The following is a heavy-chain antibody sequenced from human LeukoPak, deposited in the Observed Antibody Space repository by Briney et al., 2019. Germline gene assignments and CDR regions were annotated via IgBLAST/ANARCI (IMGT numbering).Heavy chain of an antibody. CDR3: ARDAQKDTATIYFDY. CDR1: GGSISSYY. Sequence: SETLSLTCTVSGGSISSYYWSWIRQPAGKGLEWIGCIYTSGSTNYNPSLKSRVTMSVDTSKNQFSLKLSSVTAADTAVYYCARDAQKDTATIYFDYWGQGTLVTVSS. CDR2: IYTSGST. J-gene: IGHJ4*02. V-gene: IGHV4-4*07. D-gene: IGHD5-18*01.